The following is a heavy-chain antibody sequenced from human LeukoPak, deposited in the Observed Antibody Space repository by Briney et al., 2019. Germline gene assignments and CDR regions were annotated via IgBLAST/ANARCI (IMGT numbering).Heavy chain of an antibody. V-gene: IGHV2-70*04. CDR1: GFSLSTNEMR. D-gene: IGHD4-17*01. J-gene: IGHJ4*02. Sequence: SGPALVKPTQTLTLTCTFSGFSLSTNEMRVSWIRQPPGKALEWLARIDWDDDKFYRTSLKTRLTISKDTSKNRVVLTMTDMDPVDTATYYCARTTAVATFDYWGQGTLVTDSS. CDR3: ARTTAVATFDY. CDR2: IDWDDDK.